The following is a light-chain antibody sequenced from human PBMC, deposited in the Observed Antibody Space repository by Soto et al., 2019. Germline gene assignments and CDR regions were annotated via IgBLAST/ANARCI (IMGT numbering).Light chain of an antibody. V-gene: IGKV3-11*01. CDR1: QSVTSSY. CDR2: DAS. CDR3: QQRNNWPPIFT. Sequence: EIVLTQSPGTLSLSPGETATLSCSASQSVTSSYLAWYQQKPVQAPRLLIYDASNRATGIPARFSGSGSGTDFTLNISSLEPEDFAVYYCQQRNNWPPIFTFGPGTKLEIK. J-gene: IGKJ3*01.